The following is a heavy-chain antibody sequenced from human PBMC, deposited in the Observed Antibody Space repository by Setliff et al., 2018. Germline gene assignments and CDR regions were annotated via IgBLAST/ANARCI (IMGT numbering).Heavy chain of an antibody. CDR2: ISYDGINK. J-gene: IGHJ6*04. Sequence: PGGSLRLSCAASGFTFSDYYMSWVRQAPGKGLEWVAVISYDGINKYYADSVKGRFTISRDNTNNSMYLQMNSLGTDDTAVYYCARDGSIEVGPGTNQELDVWGTGTTVTVSS. CDR1: GFTFSDYY. D-gene: IGHD2-2*01. V-gene: IGHV3-30*07. CDR3: ARDGSIEVGPGTNQELDV.